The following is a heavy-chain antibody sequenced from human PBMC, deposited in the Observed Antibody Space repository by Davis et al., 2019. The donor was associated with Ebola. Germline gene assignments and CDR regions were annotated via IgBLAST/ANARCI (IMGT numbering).Heavy chain of an antibody. V-gene: IGHV4-61*09. D-gene: IGHD3-9*01. CDR2: IYTSGST. Sequence: SETLSLTCSVSGGSISSGSYYWSWIRQPAGKGLEWIGHIYTSGSTNYNPSLKSRVTISVDTSQNQFSLKLSSVTAADTAVYYCATSLGYYNILIGSSPNWFDPWGQGTLVTVSS. CDR1: GGSISSGSYY. CDR3: ATSLGYYNILIGSSPNWFDP. J-gene: IGHJ5*02.